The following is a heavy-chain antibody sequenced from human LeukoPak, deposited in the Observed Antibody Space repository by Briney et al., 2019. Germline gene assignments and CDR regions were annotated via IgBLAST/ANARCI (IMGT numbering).Heavy chain of an antibody. D-gene: IGHD3-22*01. CDR2: IIPIFGTA. J-gene: IGHJ4*02. CDR3: ARDRGSYYASSGYYYGY. Sequence: ASVKVSCKASGGTFSSYAISWVRQAPGQGLEWMGRIIPIFGTANYAQKFQGRVTITTDESTSTAYMELSSLRSEDTAVYYCARDRGSYYASSGYYYGYWGQGTLVTVSS. V-gene: IGHV1-69*05. CDR1: GGTFSSYA.